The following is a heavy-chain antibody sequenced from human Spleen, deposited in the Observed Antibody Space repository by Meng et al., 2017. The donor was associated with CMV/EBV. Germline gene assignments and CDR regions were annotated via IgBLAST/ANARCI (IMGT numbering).Heavy chain of an antibody. CDR2: IYYSGST. CDR3: ARDGPMCSSTSCYYYYFGMDV. CDR1: GGSISSSTYY. D-gene: IGHD2-2*01. J-gene: IGHJ6*02. Sequence: SETLSLTCTVSGGSISSSTYYWGWIRQPPGKGLEWIGSIYYSGSTYYNPSLKSRVTISVDTSKNQFSLKLSSVTAADTAVYYCARDGPMCSSTSCYYYYFGMDVWGQGTTVTVSS. V-gene: IGHV4-39*07.